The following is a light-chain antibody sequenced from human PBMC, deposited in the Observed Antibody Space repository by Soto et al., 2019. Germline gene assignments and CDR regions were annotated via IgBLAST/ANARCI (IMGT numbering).Light chain of an antibody. Sequence: DIQMTQSPSTLSASVGDRVTITCRASQSISGWLAWYQQKPGKAPKLLIYDASSLESGVPSRFSGSGYGTEFTLTISSLQPDDFATYYCQQYNSYWTFGQGTKVDIK. V-gene: IGKV1-5*01. CDR3: QQYNSYWT. CDR2: DAS. CDR1: QSISGW. J-gene: IGKJ1*01.